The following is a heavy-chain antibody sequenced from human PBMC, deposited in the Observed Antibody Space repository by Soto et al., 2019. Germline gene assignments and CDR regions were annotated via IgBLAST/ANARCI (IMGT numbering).Heavy chain of an antibody. Sequence: SVKVSCKASGGTFSSYAISWVRQAPGQGLEWMGGIIPIFGTANYAQKLQGRVIMTTDTSTSTAYMELRSLRSDDTAVYYCARDGPPTDYWGQGTLVTVSS. CDR2: IIPIFGTA. CDR1: GGTFSSYA. J-gene: IGHJ4*02. CDR3: ARDGPPTDY. V-gene: IGHV1-69*05.